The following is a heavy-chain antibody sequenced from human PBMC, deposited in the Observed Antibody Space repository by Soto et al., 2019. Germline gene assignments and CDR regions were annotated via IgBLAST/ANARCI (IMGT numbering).Heavy chain of an antibody. CDR2: ISGSGSNP. D-gene: IGHD4-17*01. V-gene: IGHV3-23*01. CDR3: AKTASMTIRDGFDH. CDR1: GFTFSSYA. Sequence: EVQVLESGGGLVQPGGSLRLSCAASGFTFSSYAMSLVRQAPGQGLEWVSAISGSGSNPYYADSVKGRFTISRDNSKNTLYLQKNSLRAEDTALYYCAKTASMTIRDGFDHWGQGTLVTVS. J-gene: IGHJ4*02.